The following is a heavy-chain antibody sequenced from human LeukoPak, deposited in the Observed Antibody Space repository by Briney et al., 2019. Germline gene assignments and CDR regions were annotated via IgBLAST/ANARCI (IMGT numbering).Heavy chain of an antibody. Sequence: GESLKISCKGSGYCFTSYWIGGGRQMPGKGLGWMGIIYPGDSDTSYSPAFQGQVTNSADKHISTAYLQWSSLKASDTAMYYCARSQYQPLLLPDYWGQGTLVTVSS. CDR3: ARSQYQPLLLPDY. J-gene: IGHJ4*02. CDR2: IYPGDSDT. CDR1: GYCFTSYW. V-gene: IGHV5-51*04. D-gene: IGHD2-2*01.